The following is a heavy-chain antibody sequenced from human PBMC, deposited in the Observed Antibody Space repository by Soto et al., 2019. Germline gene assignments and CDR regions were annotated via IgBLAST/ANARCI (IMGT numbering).Heavy chain of an antibody. CDR2: IFYTGAT. D-gene: IGHD3-10*01. Sequence: PSETLSLTCAVSGDSISSRSHYWNWIRRVPGKGLEFIGYIFYTGATYYNPSLRGRISMSVDTSKNQSSLTLRSVTAADTAIYYCAREGRHSGGMRESWFDPWGQGTQVTV. CDR1: GDSISSRSHY. CDR3: AREGRHSGGMRESWFDP. J-gene: IGHJ5*02. V-gene: IGHV4-31*11.